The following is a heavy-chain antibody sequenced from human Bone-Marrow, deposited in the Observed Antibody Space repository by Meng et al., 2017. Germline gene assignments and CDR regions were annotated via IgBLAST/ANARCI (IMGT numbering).Heavy chain of an antibody. Sequence: QGQVGQAGGGGKKPGASGTVSCKASGYTFTGYYINWVRQAPGQGLEWMGRINPNSGGTNYAQNFQGRVTMTRDTSISTVYMELSRLTSDDTAVYYCARDSTSAYADSWGQGTLVTVSS. D-gene: IGHD5-12*01. CDR3: ARDSTSAYADS. CDR2: INPNSGGT. J-gene: IGHJ4*02. CDR1: GYTFTGYY. V-gene: IGHV1-2*06.